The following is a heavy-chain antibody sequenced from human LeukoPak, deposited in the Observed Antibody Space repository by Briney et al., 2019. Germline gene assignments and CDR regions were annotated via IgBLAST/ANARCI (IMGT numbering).Heavy chain of an antibody. J-gene: IGHJ4*02. Sequence: GGSLRHSCAASGFTVSSNYMSWVRQAPGKGLEWVSIIYSGGSTYYADSVRGRFTISRDNSKNTLYLQMNSLRAEDTAVYYCARGLAGGSGNYFYFDYWGQGTLVTVSS. CDR1: GFTVSSNY. CDR3: ARGLAGGSGNYFYFDY. CDR2: IYSGGST. V-gene: IGHV3-53*01. D-gene: IGHD3-10*01.